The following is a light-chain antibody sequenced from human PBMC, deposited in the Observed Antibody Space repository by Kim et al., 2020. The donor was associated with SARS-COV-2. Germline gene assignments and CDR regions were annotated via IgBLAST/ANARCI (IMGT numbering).Light chain of an antibody. Sequence: SSELTQDPAVSVALGQTVRITCQGDSLRRYYATWYQQKSGQAPVLVFYGRDKRPSGIPDRFSGSSSGNTASLTITGAQAADEADYYCKSRDSRGKVVFGGGTQLPVL. CDR1: SLRRYY. CDR2: GRD. J-gene: IGLJ2*01. CDR3: KSRDSRGKVV. V-gene: IGLV3-19*01.